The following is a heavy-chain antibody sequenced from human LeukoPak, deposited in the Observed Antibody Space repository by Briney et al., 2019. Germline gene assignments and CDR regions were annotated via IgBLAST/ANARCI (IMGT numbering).Heavy chain of an antibody. CDR1: SGSIRTYY. Sequence: PSDSLSLTCTDTSGSIRTYYWSLSRKSPVKGLEWIGYIYYNGSTNYNPSLKSRVTISVDMSKNQFSLKMSSVTAADTAVYYCARKGGLFDYWGQGRLVTVSS. J-gene: IGHJ4*02. CDR2: IYYNGST. D-gene: IGHD2-15*01. V-gene: IGHV4-59*01. CDR3: ARKGGLFDY.